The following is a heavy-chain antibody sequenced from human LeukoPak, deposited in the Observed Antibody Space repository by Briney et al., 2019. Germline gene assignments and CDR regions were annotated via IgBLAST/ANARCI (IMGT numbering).Heavy chain of an antibody. V-gene: IGHV1-18*01. CDR2: ISTYNGNT. D-gene: IGHD3-22*01. CDR1: GYTFTTYG. J-gene: IGHJ4*02. CDR3: ARGNTDGYYYN. Sequence: EASVKVSCKASGYTFTTYGITLVRQAPGQGLEWMGWISTYNGNTNYAQHLQGRVTMTTDTSTSTAYMELRSLRSDDTAVYYCARGNTDGYYYNWGQGTLVTVSS.